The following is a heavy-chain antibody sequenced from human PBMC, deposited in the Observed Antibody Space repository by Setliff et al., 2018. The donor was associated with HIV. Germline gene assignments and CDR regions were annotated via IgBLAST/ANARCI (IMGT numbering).Heavy chain of an antibody. Sequence: ASVKVSCKASGYTFTGYYMHWVRQAPGQGLEWMGWINPNSGGTNYAQKFQGRVTMTRDTSISTAYMELSRLRSDDTAVYYCARDKTGDLWYFDSWGQGPLVTVSS. CDR1: GYTFTGYY. CDR2: INPNSGGT. V-gene: IGHV1-2*02. D-gene: IGHD7-27*01. J-gene: IGHJ4*02. CDR3: ARDKTGDLWYFDS.